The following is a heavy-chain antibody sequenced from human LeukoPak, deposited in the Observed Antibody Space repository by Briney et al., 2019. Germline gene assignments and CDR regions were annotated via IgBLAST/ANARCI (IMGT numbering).Heavy chain of an antibody. J-gene: IGHJ4*02. D-gene: IGHD2-2*01. CDR3: AKDSEPYHLRPYYFDY. CDR1: GFTFSSYS. CDR2: ISGSGGST. Sequence: GGSLRPSCAASGFTFSSYSMSWVRQAPGKGLEWVSAISGSGGSTYYADSVKGRFTISRDNSKNTLYLQMNSLRAADTAVYYCAKDSEPYHLRPYYFDYWGQGTLVTVSS. V-gene: IGHV3-23*01.